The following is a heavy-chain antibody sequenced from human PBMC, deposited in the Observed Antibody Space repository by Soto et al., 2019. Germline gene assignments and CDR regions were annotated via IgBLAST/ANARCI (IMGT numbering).Heavy chain of an antibody. CDR1: GFTFSSYD. CDR3: ARGGRIAAAGPLDY. CDR2: IGTAGDT. D-gene: IGHD6-13*01. V-gene: IGHV3-13*04. J-gene: IGHJ4*02. Sequence: PGGSLRLSCAASGFTFSSYDMHWVRQATGKGLEWVSAIGTAGDTYYPGSVKGRFTISRENAKNSLYLQMNSLRAGDTAVYYRARGGRIAAAGPLDYWGQGTLVTVSS.